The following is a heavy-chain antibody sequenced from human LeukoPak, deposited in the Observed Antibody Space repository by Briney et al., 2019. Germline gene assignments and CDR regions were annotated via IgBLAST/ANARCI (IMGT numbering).Heavy chain of an antibody. D-gene: IGHD3-9*01. CDR2: IIPIFGTA. CDR3: ARAYQLLRYFDWWTFDY. J-gene: IGHJ4*02. V-gene: IGHV1-69*13. Sequence: ASVKVSCKASGGTFSSYAISWVRQAPGQGLEWMGGIIPIFGTANYAQKFQGRVTITADESTSTAYMELSSLRSEDMAVYYCARAYQLLRYFDWWTFDYWGQGTLVTVSS. CDR1: GGTFSSYA.